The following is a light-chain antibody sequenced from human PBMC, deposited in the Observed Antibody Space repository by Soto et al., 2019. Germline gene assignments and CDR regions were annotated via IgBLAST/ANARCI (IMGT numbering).Light chain of an antibody. CDR1: QSISSW. CDR2: KTS. V-gene: IGKV1-5*03. J-gene: IGKJ2*01. Sequence: DIQMTQSPSTLSASVGDRVTITCRASQSISSWLAWYQQKPGKAPKLLIYKTSSLESGVPSRFSGSGSGTEFTLTTSSLQPDDFATYYYQQYNSYLFGQGTKLEIK. CDR3: QQYNSYL.